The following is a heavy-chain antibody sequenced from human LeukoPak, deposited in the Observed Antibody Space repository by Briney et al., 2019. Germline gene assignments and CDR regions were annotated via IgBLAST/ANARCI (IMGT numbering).Heavy chain of an antibody. CDR2: IIPIFGTA. Sequence: ASVKVSCKASGGTFSSYAISRVRQAPGQGLEWMGRIIPIFGTANYAQKFQGRVTITTDESTSTAYMELSSLRSEDTAVYYCALAVAGTTDWFDPWGQGTLVTVSS. CDR3: ALAVAGTTDWFDP. CDR1: GGTFSSYA. V-gene: IGHV1-69*05. D-gene: IGHD6-19*01. J-gene: IGHJ5*02.